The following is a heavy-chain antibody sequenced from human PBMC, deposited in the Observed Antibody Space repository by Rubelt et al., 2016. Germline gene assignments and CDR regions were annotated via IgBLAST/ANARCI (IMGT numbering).Heavy chain of an antibody. D-gene: IGHD5-24*01. Sequence: QVQLVQSGAEVKKPGASVKVSCKASGYTFTSYGISWVRQAPGQGLEWMGWISAYNGNTNIARMFPGRVTMTTDTSSSIADMELRSLGSDDTVVYYCAGCGYNKWYVGDYWGQGTLGNVCS. J-gene: IGHJ4*02. CDR2: ISAYNGNT. V-gene: IGHV1-18*01. CDR1: GYTFTSYG. CDR3: AGCGYNKWYVGDY.